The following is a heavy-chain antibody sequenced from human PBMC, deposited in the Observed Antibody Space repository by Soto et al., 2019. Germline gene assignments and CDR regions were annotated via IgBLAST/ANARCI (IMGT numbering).Heavy chain of an antibody. CDR3: ATSRGITLTTFDY. J-gene: IGHJ4*02. CDR2: IYPGGSDT. D-gene: IGHD3-16*01. V-gene: IGHV5-51*01. CDR1: GYSFTSYL. Sequence: PGDSLKTSCKGRGYSFTSYLIGWVPPIPGKGLEWVGIIYPGGSDTRYRPFFQGPVTISPDKSISTTYLQWGGLKGSDTAMYYCATSRGITLTTFDYGGQGTLVTVPQ.